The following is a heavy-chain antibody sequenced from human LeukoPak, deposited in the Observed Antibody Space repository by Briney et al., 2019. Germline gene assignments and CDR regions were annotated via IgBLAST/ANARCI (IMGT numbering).Heavy chain of an antibody. D-gene: IGHD1-1*01. CDR2: ISGGGGST. CDR1: GFTFSSYA. Sequence: GGSLRLSCAASGFTFSSYAMSWVRQAPGKGLQWVSGISGGGGSTYYADSVKGRFSISRDNSKNTLYLQMNSLRAEDTAVYYCAKGSDNWEYYFDYWGQGTLVTVSS. J-gene: IGHJ4*02. V-gene: IGHV3-23*01. CDR3: AKGSDNWEYYFDY.